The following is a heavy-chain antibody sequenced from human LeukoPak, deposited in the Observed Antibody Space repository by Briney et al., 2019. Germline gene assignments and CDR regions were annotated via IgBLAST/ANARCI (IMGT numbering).Heavy chain of an antibody. CDR3: ASRSSIWSGYQDTLYYFDS. J-gene: IGHJ4*02. V-gene: IGHV4-59*02. CDR1: GASVSSHY. CDR2: IYHSGST. Sequence: PSETLSLTCAVSGASVSSHYWSWIRQSPGKGLEWIGHIYHSGSTNYNPSLKSRVTISVDTSKNQFSLKLSSVTAADTAVYYCASRSSIWSGYQDTLYYFDSWGQGTLVTVSS. D-gene: IGHD3-3*01.